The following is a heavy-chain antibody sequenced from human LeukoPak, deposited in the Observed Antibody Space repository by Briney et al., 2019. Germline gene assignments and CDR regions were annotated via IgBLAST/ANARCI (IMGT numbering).Heavy chain of an antibody. J-gene: IGHJ4*02. CDR3: AKCPLFYDSRGYEY. V-gene: IGHV3-23*01. D-gene: IGHD3-22*01. Sequence: GGSLRLSCAASGFSFSSYAMSWVRQAPGKGLEWVSSISGNGDSAYYADSVKGRFTISRDKSKNTLYLQMNSLRAEDTAIYYCAKCPLFYDSRGYEYWGQGTLVTVSS. CDR1: GFSFSSYA. CDR2: ISGNGDSA.